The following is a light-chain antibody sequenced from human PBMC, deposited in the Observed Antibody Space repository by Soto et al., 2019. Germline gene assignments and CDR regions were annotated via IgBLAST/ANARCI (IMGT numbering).Light chain of an antibody. V-gene: IGLV1-40*01. J-gene: IGLJ2*01. Sequence: QSVLTQPPSVSGAPGQRVTISCTGSSSNIGAGYDVHWYQQLPGTAPKLLIYGNSNRPSGVPDRFSGSKSGTSASLAITGLQAEDEADYYRQSYDRSLSGWKVFGGGTKVTVL. CDR2: GNS. CDR1: SSNIGAGYD. CDR3: QSYDRSLSGWKV.